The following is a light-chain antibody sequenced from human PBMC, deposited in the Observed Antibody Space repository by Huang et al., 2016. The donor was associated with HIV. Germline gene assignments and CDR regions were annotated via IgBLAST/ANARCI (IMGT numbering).Light chain of an antibody. V-gene: IGKV1-5*03. CDR1: QTITWW. J-gene: IGKJ1*01. CDR2: KAA. Sequence: DIQMTQSPSTLSASIGDRVTITCRASQTITWWLAWYQQKPGKAPKVLIYKAASLESRVPSRFIGSGSGTEFTLTISSLQPDDFATYYCQQYNAYPWTFGQGTKVEI. CDR3: QQYNAYPWT.